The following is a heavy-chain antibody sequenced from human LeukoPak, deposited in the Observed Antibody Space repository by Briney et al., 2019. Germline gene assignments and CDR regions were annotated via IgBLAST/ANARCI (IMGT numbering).Heavy chain of an antibody. D-gene: IGHD3-10*01. CDR1: GFTFSSYD. V-gene: IGHV3-13*01. CDR3: ARGNVLLWFGELLRFDY. CDR2: IGTAGDT. J-gene: IGHJ4*02. Sequence: GGSLRLSCAASGFTFSSYDMHWVRQATGKGLEWVSAIGTAGDTYYPGSVKGRFTISRENAKNSLYLQMNSLRAGDTAVYYCARGNVLLWFGELLRFDYWGRGTLVIVSS.